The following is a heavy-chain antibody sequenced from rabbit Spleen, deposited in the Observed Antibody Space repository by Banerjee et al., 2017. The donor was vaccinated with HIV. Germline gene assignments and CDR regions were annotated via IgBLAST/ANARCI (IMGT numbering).Heavy chain of an antibody. CDR1: GVSFSGDSY. CDR2: IDTGSRGFT. J-gene: IGHJ6*01. V-gene: IGHV1S40*01. D-gene: IGHD1-1*01. Sequence: QSLEESGGDLVKPGASLTLTCIASGVSFSGDSYMCWVRQAPGKGLEWIACIDTGSRGFTYFASWAKGRFTISKTSSTTVTLQMTSLTAADTATYFCARDTSSSFSSYGMDLWGPGTLVTVS. CDR3: ARDTSSSFSSYGMDL.